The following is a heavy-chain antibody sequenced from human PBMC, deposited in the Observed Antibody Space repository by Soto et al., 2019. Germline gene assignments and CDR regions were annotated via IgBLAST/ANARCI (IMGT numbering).Heavy chain of an antibody. CDR1: GGTFSSYA. CDR3: ARKDIVVVPAALPYYYYYGMDV. V-gene: IGHV1-69*13. Sequence: SVKVSCKASGGTFSSYAISWVRQAPGQGLEWMGGIIPIFGTANYAQKFQGRVTITADESTSTAYMELSSLRSEDTAVYYCARKDIVVVPAALPYYYYYGMDVWGQGTTVTVSS. CDR2: IIPIFGTA. J-gene: IGHJ6*02. D-gene: IGHD2-2*01.